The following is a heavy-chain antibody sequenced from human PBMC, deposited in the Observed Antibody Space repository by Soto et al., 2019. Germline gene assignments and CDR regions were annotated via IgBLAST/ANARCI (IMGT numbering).Heavy chain of an antibody. CDR1: GGSISSSSYY. D-gene: IGHD2-15*01. V-gene: IGHV4-39*01. CDR3: ARHARDYCSSGSCYGSWFDP. Sequence: SETLSLTCTVSGGSISSSSYYWGWIRQPPGKGLEWIGTIYYSGSTYYNPSLKSRVTISVDTSNNQFSLKLSSLTAADTALYYCARHARDYCSSGSCYGSWFDPMGPGNPGHRLL. J-gene: IGHJ5*02. CDR2: IYYSGST.